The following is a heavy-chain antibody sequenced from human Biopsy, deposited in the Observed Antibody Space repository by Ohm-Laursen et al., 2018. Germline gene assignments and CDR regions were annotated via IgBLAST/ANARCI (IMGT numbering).Heavy chain of an antibody. CDR1: GGTFTRYA. J-gene: IGHJ6*02. D-gene: IGHD2-15*01. CDR2: IISVHDIA. Sequence: GSSVTVSCKAPGGTFTRYAMHWVRQAPGQGLEWMGRIISVHDIANYAQKFQGRVTITADKSTSTAYMELRNLRSEDTAVYYCARTLVDCTSGTCYDVGDGMDVWGQGTTVIVSS. CDR3: ARTLVDCTSGTCYDVGDGMDV. V-gene: IGHV1-69*04.